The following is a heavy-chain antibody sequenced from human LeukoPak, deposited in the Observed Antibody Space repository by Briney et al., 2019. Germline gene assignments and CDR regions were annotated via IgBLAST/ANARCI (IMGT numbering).Heavy chain of an antibody. CDR2: ISGSGGST. J-gene: IGHJ4*02. D-gene: IGHD6-19*01. Sequence: GGSLRLSCAASGFTFSSYAMSWVRQAPGKGLEWVSAISGSGGSTYYADSVKGRFTISRDNSKNTLYLQMNSLRAEDTAVYYCAKSVKSGYTSGDFDYWGQGTLVTVSS. V-gene: IGHV3-23*01. CDR1: GFTFSSYA. CDR3: AKSVKSGYTSGDFDY.